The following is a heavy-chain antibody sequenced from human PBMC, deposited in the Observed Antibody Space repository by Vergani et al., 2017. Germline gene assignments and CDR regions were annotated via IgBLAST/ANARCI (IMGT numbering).Heavy chain of an antibody. CDR2: TRPHEDVA. J-gene: IGHJ5*02. Sequence: QVQLVESGGGVVQPGGSMRLSCSASGLTLSSYGVHWVRQAPGRGLESVTFTRPHEDVAFYSASERGRFTVSRDNSKYTIYLEMNMLNADDTAIYYCGKTQRTVVETWSFDPWGQGTPVTVSS. CDR3: GKTQRTVVETWSFDP. D-gene: IGHD3-10*01. CDR1: GLTLSSYG. V-gene: IGHV3-30*02.